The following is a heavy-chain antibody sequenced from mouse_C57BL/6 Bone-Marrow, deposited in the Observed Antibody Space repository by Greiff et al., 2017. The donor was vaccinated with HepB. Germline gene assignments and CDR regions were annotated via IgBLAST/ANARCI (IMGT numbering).Heavy chain of an antibody. V-gene: IGHV5-12*01. CDR2: ISNGGGST. CDR3: ARQTLGGSSFWYFDV. J-gene: IGHJ1*03. CDR1: GFTFSDYY. Sequence: EVHLVESGGGLVQPGGSLKLSCAASGFTFSDYYMYWVRQTPEKRLEWVAYISNGGGSTYYPDTVKGRFTISRDNAKNTLYLQMSRLKSEDTAMYYCARQTLGGSSFWYFDVWGTGTTVTVSS. D-gene: IGHD1-1*01.